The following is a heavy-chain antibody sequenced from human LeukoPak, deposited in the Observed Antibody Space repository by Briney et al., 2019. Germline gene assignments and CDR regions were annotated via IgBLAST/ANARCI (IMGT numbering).Heavy chain of an antibody. D-gene: IGHD1-26*01. CDR3: ARVEGGSDFDY. Sequence: GASVTVSCTASGYTFTSYYMYWVRQAPGPGLEWMGIINPSGGSTSYAQKVQGRVSMTRDTSTSTVYMELSSLRSEDTAIYYCARVEGGSDFDYWGQGTLVTVSS. V-gene: IGHV1-46*01. J-gene: IGHJ4*02. CDR2: INPSGGST. CDR1: GYTFTSYY.